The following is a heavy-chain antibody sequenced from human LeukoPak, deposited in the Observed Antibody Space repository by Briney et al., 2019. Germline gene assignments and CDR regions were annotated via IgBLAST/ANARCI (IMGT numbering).Heavy chain of an antibody. CDR2: ISTSGTP. Sequence: GGSLRLSCAAAGFTFSKFAMSWVRQAPGKGLEWVSLISTSGTPHYADSVKGRFTISRDNSKNTLYLQINSLRAEDTAVYYCAKDLDSSGWYESPGNYWGQGTLVTVSS. J-gene: IGHJ4*02. CDR1: GFTFSKFA. D-gene: IGHD6-19*01. V-gene: IGHV3-23*01. CDR3: AKDLDSSGWYESPGNY.